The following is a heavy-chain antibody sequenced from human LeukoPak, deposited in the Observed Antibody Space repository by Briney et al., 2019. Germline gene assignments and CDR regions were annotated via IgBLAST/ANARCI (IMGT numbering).Heavy chain of an antibody. CDR1: EFNVSNNY. V-gene: IGHV3-66*01. Sequence: GGSLRLSCAAAEFNVSNNYMSWGRQAPGKRQEWVSVAYSGGSTYYADSVKGRFTISRDDPKNTLYLQMNSLRAEDTAVYYCARVRGWKYFDYWGQGTLVTVSS. D-gene: IGHD1-1*01. CDR3: ARVRGWKYFDY. J-gene: IGHJ4*02. CDR2: AYSGGST.